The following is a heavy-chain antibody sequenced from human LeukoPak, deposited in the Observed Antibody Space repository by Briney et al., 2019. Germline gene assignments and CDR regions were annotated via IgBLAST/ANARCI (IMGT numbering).Heavy chain of an antibody. Sequence: GGYLTLSCAASGFTCGSYDMVCVRHAPGNELVWVAGISYNEGNNAYTHSVRVRFTISRVNSKDTLDLKMNSVRAEDAAVYYCSRVLVGPATIPDYWGEGTLVTVSS. CDR2: ISYNEGNN. CDR3: SRVLVGPATIPDY. J-gene: IGHJ4*02. V-gene: IGHV3-30*04. D-gene: IGHD1-26*01. CDR1: GFTCGSYD.